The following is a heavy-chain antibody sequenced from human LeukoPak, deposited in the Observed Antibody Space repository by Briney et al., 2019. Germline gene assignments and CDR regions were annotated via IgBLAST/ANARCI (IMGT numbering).Heavy chain of an antibody. V-gene: IGHV3-30*18. Sequence: PGGSLRLSCAASGFTFGSYGMHWVRQAPGKGLEWVAVISYDGSNKYYADSVKGRFTISRDNSKNTLYLQMSGLRAEDTAVYYCAKDHRSGWSRGLDYWGQGTLVTVSS. D-gene: IGHD6-19*01. CDR2: ISYDGSNK. J-gene: IGHJ4*02. CDR1: GFTFGSYG. CDR3: AKDHRSGWSRGLDY.